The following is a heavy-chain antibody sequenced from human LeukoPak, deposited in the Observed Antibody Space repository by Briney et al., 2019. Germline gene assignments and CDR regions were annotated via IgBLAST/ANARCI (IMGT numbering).Heavy chain of an antibody. J-gene: IGHJ4*02. Sequence: GGSLRLSCAASGFTFSDYYMSWIRQAPGKGLEWVSYIRSSGNTIYYADSVKGRFTISRDNAKNSLYLQMNSLRAEDTAVYYCARVDCSSTSCYEFDYWGQGTLVTVS. CDR2: IRSSGNTI. CDR1: GFTFSDYY. D-gene: IGHD2-2*01. V-gene: IGHV3-11*04. CDR3: ARVDCSSTSCYEFDY.